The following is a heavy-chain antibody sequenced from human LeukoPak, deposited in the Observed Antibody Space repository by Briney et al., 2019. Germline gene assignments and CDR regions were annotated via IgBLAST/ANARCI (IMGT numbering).Heavy chain of an antibody. Sequence: GGSLRLSCEASGFTFSDYYMTWMRQAPGKGLEWVSYISGSGTDILYADSVKGRFTMSRDNAKNSLYLQMNSLRTEDTAVYYRTRDPRVLDYWGQGTLVTVSS. CDR3: TRDPRVLDY. D-gene: IGHD3-10*01. CDR2: ISGSGTDI. CDR1: GFTFSDYY. V-gene: IGHV3-11*04. J-gene: IGHJ4*02.